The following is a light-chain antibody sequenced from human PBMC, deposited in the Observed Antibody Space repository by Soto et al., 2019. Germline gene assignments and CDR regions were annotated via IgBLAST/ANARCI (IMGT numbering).Light chain of an antibody. CDR1: QGISSW. CDR3: QQANSFPLT. Sequence: DIQVTQSPSSVSASLGDRVTITCRASQGISSWLAWYQQKPGQAPKLLIYAASTLQSGVPSRFRGRGSGTDFTLTISSLQHEDLATYYCQQANSFPLTFGGGTKVDIK. CDR2: AAS. J-gene: IGKJ4*01. V-gene: IGKV1-12*01.